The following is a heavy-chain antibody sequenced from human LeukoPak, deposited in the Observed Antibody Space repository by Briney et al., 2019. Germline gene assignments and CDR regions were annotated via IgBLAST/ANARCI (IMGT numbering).Heavy chain of an antibody. CDR3: VRESRTDYYGDY. D-gene: IGHD3-10*01. CDR1: GFTFSSYW. CDR2: IKSDGSST. V-gene: IGHV3-74*01. Sequence: PGGSLRLSCAASGFTFSSYWMHRVRQVPGKGLVWVSRIKSDGSSTSYADSVKGRFTMSRDNAKNTLYLQMNSLRAEDTAVYYCVRESRTDYYGDYWGQGTLVTVSS. J-gene: IGHJ4*02.